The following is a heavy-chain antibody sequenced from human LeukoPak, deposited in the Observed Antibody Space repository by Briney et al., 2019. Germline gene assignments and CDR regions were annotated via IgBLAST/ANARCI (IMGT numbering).Heavy chain of an antibody. V-gene: IGHV1-69*13. CDR2: IIPIFGTA. CDR3: ARDPHPDTAMVY. J-gene: IGHJ4*02. CDR1: GYTFTSYG. D-gene: IGHD5-18*01. Sequence: SVKVSCTASGYTFTSYGISWVRQAPGQGLEWMGGIIPIFGTANYAQKFQGRVTITADESTSTAYMELSSLRSEDTAVYYCARDPHPDTAMVYWGQGTLVTVSS.